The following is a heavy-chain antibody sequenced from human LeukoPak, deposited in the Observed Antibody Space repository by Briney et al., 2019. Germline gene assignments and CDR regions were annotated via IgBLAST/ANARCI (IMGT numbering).Heavy chain of an antibody. V-gene: IGHV1-46*01. J-gene: IGHJ4*02. CDR1: GYTFTSYD. Sequence: ASVKVSCKASGYTFTSYDINWVRQATGQGLEWMGIINPSGGSTSYAQKFQGRVTMTRDTSTSTVYMELSSLRSEDTAVYYCARTSSGWYPDFDYWGQGTLVTVSS. CDR2: INPSGGST. D-gene: IGHD6-19*01. CDR3: ARTSSGWYPDFDY.